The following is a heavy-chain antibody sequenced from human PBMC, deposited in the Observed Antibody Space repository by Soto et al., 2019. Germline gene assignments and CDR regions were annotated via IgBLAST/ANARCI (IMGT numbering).Heavy chain of an antibody. Sequence: QVQLVQSGAEVKKPGSSVKVSCKASGGTFSTYTLTWVRQAHGQGLEWMGRISPIIGIINYAQKLQGRVTITAHNFTGTASREPTRLRSDDTAVYCCVGDPDRHYNDSYASTYRWGQGTLVTVSS. D-gene: IGHD3-16*01. J-gene: IGHJ4*02. CDR3: VGDPDRHYNDSYASTYR. CDR2: ISPIIGII. CDR1: GGTFSTYT. V-gene: IGHV1-69*08.